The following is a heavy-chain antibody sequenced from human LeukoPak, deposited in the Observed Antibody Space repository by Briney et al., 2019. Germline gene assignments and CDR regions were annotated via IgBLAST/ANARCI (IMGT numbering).Heavy chain of an antibody. CDR3: ARGGQWLVIRGVDC. CDR1: GFRLSNYE. J-gene: IGHJ4*02. D-gene: IGHD6-19*01. V-gene: IGHV3-48*03. Sequence: GGSLRLSCAASGFRLSNYEMNWVRQAPGKGLEWVAYIGNSGSTIYYADSVKGRLTISRDNAKNSLYLQMNSLRAEDTAIYYCARGGQWLVIRGVDCWGQGALVTVSS. CDR2: IGNSGSTI.